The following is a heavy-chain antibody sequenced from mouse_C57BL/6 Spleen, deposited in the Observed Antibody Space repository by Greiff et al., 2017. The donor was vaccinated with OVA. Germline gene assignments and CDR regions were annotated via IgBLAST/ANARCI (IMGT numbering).Heavy chain of an antibody. Sequence: EVMLVESGGGLVKPGGSLKLSCAASGFTFSSYAMSWVRQTPEKRLEWVATISDGGSYTYYPDNVKGRFTISRDNAKNNLYLQMSHLKSEDTAMYYCARNYGSRAGYYCDYWGQGTTRTVSS. CDR1: GFTFSSYA. CDR3: ARNYGSRAGYYCDY. CDR2: ISDGGSYT. D-gene: IGHD1-1*01. V-gene: IGHV5-4*03. J-gene: IGHJ2*01.